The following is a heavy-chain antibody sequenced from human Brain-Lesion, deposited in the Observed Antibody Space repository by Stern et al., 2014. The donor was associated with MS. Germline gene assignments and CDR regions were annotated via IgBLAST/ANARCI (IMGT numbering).Heavy chain of an antibody. V-gene: IGHV4-61*02. CDR2: IFNSGST. J-gene: IGHJ6*02. Sequence: VQLVESGPGLVKPSQTLSLSCTVSGGSISSGGYYWSWIRQPAGKGLEWIGRIFNSGSTSYNPSLKSRVPQSIDTPKNHFSLRLNPMTAADTAVYYCARGRVVPGFQYYATDVWGQGTTVIVSS. D-gene: IGHD2-2*01. CDR3: ARGRVVPGFQYYATDV. CDR1: GGSISSGGYY.